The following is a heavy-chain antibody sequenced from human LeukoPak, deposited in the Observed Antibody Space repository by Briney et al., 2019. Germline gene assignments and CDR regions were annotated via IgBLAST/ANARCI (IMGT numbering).Heavy chain of an antibody. CDR2: IYPGDSDT. CDR1: GYSFTSYW. J-gene: IGHJ4*02. Sequence: GESLKIPCKGSGYSFTSYWIGWVRQMPGKGLEWMGIIYPGDSDTRYSPSFQGQVTISADKSISTAYLQWSSLKASDTAMYYCARQGGMGVTTSGPHYWGQGTLVTVSS. V-gene: IGHV5-51*01. CDR3: ARQGGMGVTTSGPHY. D-gene: IGHD4-17*01.